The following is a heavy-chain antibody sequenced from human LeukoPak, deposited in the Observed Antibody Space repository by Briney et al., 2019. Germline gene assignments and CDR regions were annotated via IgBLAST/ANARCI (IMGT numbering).Heavy chain of an antibody. D-gene: IGHD1-26*01. Sequence: GGSLRLSCADSGFTFSSSEMSWVRHAPGKGLEWVSYIGGSGSPRYYAESVKGRFTSYRDNAKNSLHLQMDSLRAEDTAVYYCVRGLRGSGAYFGYWGEGTRVSVFS. CDR1: GFTFSSSE. CDR3: VRGLRGSGAYFGY. V-gene: IGHV3-48*03. CDR2: IGGSGSPR. J-gene: IGHJ4*02.